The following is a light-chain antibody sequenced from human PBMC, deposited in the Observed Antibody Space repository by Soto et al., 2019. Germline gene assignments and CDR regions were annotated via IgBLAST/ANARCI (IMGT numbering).Light chain of an antibody. CDR3: SSYTSSSSVV. Sequence: QSALTQPASVSGSPGQSITISCTGTSSDVGGYNYVSWYQQHPGKAPKLMIYDVSNRPSGVSNRFSGSKSGNTASLTISGLQAEDEGDYYYSSYTSSSSVVFGGGTKLTVL. CDR2: DVS. J-gene: IGLJ2*01. CDR1: SSDVGGYNY. V-gene: IGLV2-14*01.